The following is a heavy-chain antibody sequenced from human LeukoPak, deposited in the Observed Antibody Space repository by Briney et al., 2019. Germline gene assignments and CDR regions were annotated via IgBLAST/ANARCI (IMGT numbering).Heavy chain of an antibody. CDR1: GFTFSSYG. CDR3: AKVAGAVAGVP. J-gene: IGHJ5*02. CDR2: ISYDGSNK. Sequence: GGSLRLSCAASGFTFSSYGMHWVRQAPGKGLEWVAVISYDGSNKYYADSVKGRFTISRDNSKNTLYPQMNSLRAEDTAVYYCAKVAGAVAGVPWGQGTLVTVSS. D-gene: IGHD6-19*01. V-gene: IGHV3-30*18.